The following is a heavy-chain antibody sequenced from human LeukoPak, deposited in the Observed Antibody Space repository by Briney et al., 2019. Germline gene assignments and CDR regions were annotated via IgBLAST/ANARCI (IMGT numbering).Heavy chain of an antibody. CDR2: IYYGGTT. D-gene: IGHD1-26*01. CDR3: ARQGGTLDYFDS. V-gene: IGHV4-59*08. Sequence: PSETVSLTCSVSNGSSSNYYWSWMPQSPGKGLEWIGYIYYGGTTCSEPSLKRRVTIYVASPKNHSSPRLTSWTAARTALYCCARQGGTLDYFDSWGPGSLVIVSS. J-gene: IGHJ4*02. CDR1: NGSSSNYY.